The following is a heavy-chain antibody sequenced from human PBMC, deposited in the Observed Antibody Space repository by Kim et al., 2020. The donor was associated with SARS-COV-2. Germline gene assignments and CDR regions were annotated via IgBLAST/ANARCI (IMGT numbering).Heavy chain of an antibody. CDR3: ARGEYCSSTSCYAHYYGMDV. D-gene: IGHD2-2*01. V-gene: IGHV4-31*03. Sequence: SETLSLTCTVSGGSISSGGYYWSWIRQHPGKGLEWIGYIYYSGSTYYNPSLKSRVTISVDTSKNQFSLKLSSVTAADTAVYYCARGEYCSSTSCYAHYYGMDVWGQGTTVTVSS. CDR2: IYYSGST. J-gene: IGHJ6*02. CDR1: GGSISSGGYY.